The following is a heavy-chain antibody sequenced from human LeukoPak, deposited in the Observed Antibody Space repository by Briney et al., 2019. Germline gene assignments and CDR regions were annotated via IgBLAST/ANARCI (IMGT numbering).Heavy chain of an antibody. J-gene: IGHJ4*02. Sequence: ASVKVSCKASGYTFTSYGISWVRQAPGQRLEWMGWISAYNGNTKYAQNLQGRVTMTTETSTSTAYMELTSLRSDDTAVYYCARGCSGGSCYLALNYLDYWGQGTLVTVSS. CDR1: GYTFTSYG. D-gene: IGHD2-15*01. CDR2: ISAYNGNT. CDR3: ARGCSGGSCYLALNYLDY. V-gene: IGHV1-18*01.